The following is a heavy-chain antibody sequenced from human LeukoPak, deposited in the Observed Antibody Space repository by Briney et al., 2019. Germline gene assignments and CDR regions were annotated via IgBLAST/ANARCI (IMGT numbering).Heavy chain of an antibody. CDR1: GGSISNYY. Sequence: SETLSLTCTVSGGSISNYYWSWIRQPPGKGLEWIGYVHYSGSTNYNPSLKSRVTISVDTSKNQFSLKLSSVTAADTAVYYCARVRRIPVVGAPWTYYFDYWGQGTLVTVSS. J-gene: IGHJ4*02. CDR2: VHYSGST. CDR3: ARVRRIPVVGAPWTYYFDY. D-gene: IGHD2-15*01. V-gene: IGHV4-59*01.